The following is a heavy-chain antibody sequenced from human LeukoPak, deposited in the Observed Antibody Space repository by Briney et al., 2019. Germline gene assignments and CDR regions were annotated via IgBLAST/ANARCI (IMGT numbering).Heavy chain of an antibody. CDR3: AKVRAATTFLVDY. Sequence: AGGSLRLSCEASGFSFSNYGMHWGRQAPGKGLEWVAFIRYDGSNKNYADSVKGRFTISRDNSKKTLYLEMSSLRAEDTAVYYCAKVRAATTFLVDYWGQGTLVTVSS. CDR1: GFSFSNYG. D-gene: IGHD1/OR15-1a*01. J-gene: IGHJ4*02. V-gene: IGHV3-30*02. CDR2: IRYDGSNK.